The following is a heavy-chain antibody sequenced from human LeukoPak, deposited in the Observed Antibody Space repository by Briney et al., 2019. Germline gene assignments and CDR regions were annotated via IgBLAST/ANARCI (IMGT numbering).Heavy chain of an antibody. J-gene: IGHJ3*02. D-gene: IGHD2-21*01. CDR2: ISSSGSTI. CDR3: AREGLAYCGGDCYSNAFDI. CDR1: GFTFSDYC. Sequence: GGSLRLSCAASGFTFSDYCMSWIRQAPGKGLEWVSYISSSGSTIYYADSVKGRFTISRDNAKNSLYLQMNSLRAEDTAVYYCAREGLAYCGGDCYSNAFDIWGQGTMVTVSS. V-gene: IGHV3-11*01.